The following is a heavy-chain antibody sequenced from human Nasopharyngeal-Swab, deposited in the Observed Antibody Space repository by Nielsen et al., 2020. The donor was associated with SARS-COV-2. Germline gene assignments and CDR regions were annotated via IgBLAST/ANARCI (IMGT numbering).Heavy chain of an antibody. CDR1: GGSFSDYN. Sequence: SQTLSLTCAAYGGSFSDYNWNWVRQPPGKGLEWIGQINHMGRTIYNLSLKSRVTISVDASKNQFSLRLISVTAADTAVYYCARGMPGYWGQGTLVTVS. D-gene: IGHD2-2*01. CDR2: INHMGRT. CDR3: ARGMPGY. V-gene: IGHV4-34*01. J-gene: IGHJ4*02.